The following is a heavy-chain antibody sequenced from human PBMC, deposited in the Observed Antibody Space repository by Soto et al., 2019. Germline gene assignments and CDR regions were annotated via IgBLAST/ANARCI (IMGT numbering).Heavy chain of an antibody. V-gene: IGHV4-34*01. CDR3: ARGRGYYGSGRLNWFDP. D-gene: IGHD3-10*01. CDR1: GGSFSGYY. CDR2: INHSGST. J-gene: IGHJ5*02. Sequence: QVQLQQWGAGLLKPSETLSLTCAVYGGSFSGYYWSWIRQPPGKGLEWIGEINHSGSTNYNPSLKSRVTISVDTSKNQFSLKLSSVTAAYTAVYYCARGRGYYGSGRLNWFDPWGQGTLVTVSS.